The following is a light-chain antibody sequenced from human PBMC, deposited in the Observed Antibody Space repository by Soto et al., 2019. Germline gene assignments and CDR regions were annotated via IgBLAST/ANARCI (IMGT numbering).Light chain of an antibody. CDR3: QHYNSYPWT. Sequence: DIQMTQSPSTLSASVGARVTITCRASQSISSWLAWYQQKPGKAPKLLIYKASSLESGVPSRFRGSGSGTEFTLTISSLQPDDFATYYCQHYNSYPWTFGQGTKVEIK. V-gene: IGKV1-5*03. CDR1: QSISSW. CDR2: KAS. J-gene: IGKJ1*01.